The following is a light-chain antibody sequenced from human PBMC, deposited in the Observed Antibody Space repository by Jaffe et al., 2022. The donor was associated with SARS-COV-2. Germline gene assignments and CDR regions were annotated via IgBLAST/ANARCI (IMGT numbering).Light chain of an antibody. CDR2: AAS. CDR3: QQSYSTPRT. V-gene: IGKV1-39*01. CDR1: QSISNY. Sequence: DIQMTQSPSSLSASVGDRVTITCRTSQSISNYLNWYQQKPGKAPKVLIYAASSLQSGVPSRFSGSGSETDFTLTISSLQPEDFATYYCQQSYSTPRTFGQGTKLEI. J-gene: IGKJ2*01.